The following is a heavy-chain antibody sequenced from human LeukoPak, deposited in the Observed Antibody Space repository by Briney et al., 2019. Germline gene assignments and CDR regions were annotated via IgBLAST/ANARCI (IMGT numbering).Heavy chain of an antibody. D-gene: IGHD6-19*01. CDR2: IWYDGSNK. CDR1: GFTFSSYG. J-gene: IGHJ5*02. V-gene: IGHV3-33*01. Sequence: GGSLRLSCAASGFTFSSYGMHWVRQAPGKGLEWVAVIWYDGSNKYYADSVKGRFTISRDNSKNTLYLQMNSLRSEDTAVYYCARDSQPGIAVAGNWFDPWGQGTLVTVSS. CDR3: ARDSQPGIAVAGNWFDP.